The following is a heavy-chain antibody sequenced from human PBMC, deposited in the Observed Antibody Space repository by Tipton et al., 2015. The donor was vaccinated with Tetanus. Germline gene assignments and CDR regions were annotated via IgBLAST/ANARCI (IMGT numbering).Heavy chain of an antibody. Sequence: QLVQSGAEVKKPGESLKISCKGSGYSFNIYWIAWVRQMPGKGLEWMGIIYPGDSDTRYSPSFQGQVTMSGDNSIRTAYLQWNSLRASDPASYYCAKVSAPGTIATGNFDYWGQGTPVPVSS. CDR1: GYSFNIYW. CDR2: IYPGDSDT. J-gene: IGHJ4*02. D-gene: IGHD1-1*01. CDR3: AKVSAPGTIATGNFDY. V-gene: IGHV5-51*01.